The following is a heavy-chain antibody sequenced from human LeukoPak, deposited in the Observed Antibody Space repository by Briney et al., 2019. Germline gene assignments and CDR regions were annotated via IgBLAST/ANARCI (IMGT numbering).Heavy chain of an antibody. J-gene: IGHJ4*02. CDR1: GFSFTTYW. D-gene: IGHD3-22*01. V-gene: IGHV3-7*01. CDR2: INEDGTEM. CDR3: ARDLHRSGYSDY. Sequence: GGSLRLSCATSGFSFTTYWMSWVRQAPGKGLEWVANINEDGTEMYYVDSVKGRYTISRDSARNSLYLQMNTLRAEDTAIYYCARDLHRSGYSDYWSQGTLVTVSS.